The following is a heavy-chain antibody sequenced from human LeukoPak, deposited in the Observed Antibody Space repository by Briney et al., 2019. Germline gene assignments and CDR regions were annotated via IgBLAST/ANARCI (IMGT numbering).Heavy chain of an antibody. CDR1: GYSFTSYW. D-gene: IGHD3-3*01. V-gene: IGHV5-51*01. J-gene: IGHJ4*02. Sequence: GESLKISCKGSGYSFTSYWIGWVRQMPGKGLEWMGIIYPGVSDTRYRPSFKGQVTISADKSISTAYLKWSSLKASDTAMYYCARRGDYDFWSGYTYYFDYWGQGTLVTVSS. CDR2: IYPGVSDT. CDR3: ARRGDYDFWSGYTYYFDY.